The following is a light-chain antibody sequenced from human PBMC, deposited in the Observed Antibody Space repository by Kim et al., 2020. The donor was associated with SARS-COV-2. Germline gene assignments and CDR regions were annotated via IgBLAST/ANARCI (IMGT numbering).Light chain of an antibody. Sequence: SASVGDRVTITCRASQGIYKYLAWYQQKPGKVPKLLIYYASTLQSGFPSRFSGRGSGTSFTLTISSLQPEDVATYYCQTYDVAPYTFGQGTKLDI. J-gene: IGKJ2*01. CDR2: YAS. CDR1: QGIYKY. V-gene: IGKV1-27*01. CDR3: QTYDVAPYT.